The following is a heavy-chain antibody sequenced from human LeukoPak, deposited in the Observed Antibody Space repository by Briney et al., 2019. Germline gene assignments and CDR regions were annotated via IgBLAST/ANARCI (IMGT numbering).Heavy chain of an antibody. J-gene: IGHJ4*02. Sequence: PGGXLRLSCAASGFTFSSYSMNWVRQAPGKGLEWVSSISSSSSYIYYADSVKGRLAISRDNDKNSLYLQMNSLRAEDTAVYYCAREPAYCGGDCYNPYYFDYWGQGTLVTVSS. CDR3: AREPAYCGGDCYNPYYFDY. D-gene: IGHD2-21*02. V-gene: IGHV3-21*01. CDR2: ISSSSSYI. CDR1: GFTFSSYS.